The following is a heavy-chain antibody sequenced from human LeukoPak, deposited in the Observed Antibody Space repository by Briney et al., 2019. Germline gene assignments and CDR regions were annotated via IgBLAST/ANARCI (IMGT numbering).Heavy chain of an antibody. CDR1: GGSISSGSYY. J-gene: IGHJ5*02. V-gene: IGHV4-61*02. CDR3: ARGYSSSSPFWFDP. Sequence: PSQTLSLTCTVSGGSISSGSYYWSWIPRPAGKGLEWIGRIYTSGRTNYNPSLKSRVTISVDTSKHQFSLKLSSVTAADTPVYYGARGYSSSSPFWFDPWGQGTLVTVSS. D-gene: IGHD6-6*01. CDR2: IYTSGRT.